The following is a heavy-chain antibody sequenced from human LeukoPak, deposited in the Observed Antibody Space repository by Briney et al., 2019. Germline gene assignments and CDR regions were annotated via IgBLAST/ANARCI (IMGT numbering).Heavy chain of an antibody. CDR2: ISGSGGST. Sequence: GGSLRLSCAASGFTFSSYAMSWVRQAPGKGLEWVSAISGSGGSTYYADSVKGRFTISRDNSKNTLYLQMNSLRAEDTAVYYCAKSWGYSYGSSYGMDVRGQAATLTDSS. D-gene: IGHD5-18*01. CDR1: GFTFSSYA. CDR3: AKSWGYSYGSSYGMDV. V-gene: IGHV3-23*01. J-gene: IGHJ6*02.